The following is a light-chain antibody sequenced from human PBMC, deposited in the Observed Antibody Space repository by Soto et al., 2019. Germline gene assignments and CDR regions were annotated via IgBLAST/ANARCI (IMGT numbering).Light chain of an antibody. CDR3: QQYNSNPLT. Sequence: DIQMTQSPSTLSASVGDRVTITCRASQSFSTWLAWYQQKPGKAPNHLIYKTSILESGVPSRFSGSGSGTEVTLTISSLQPDEFATYYWQQYNSNPLTFGGGTKVEIK. CDR2: KTS. CDR1: QSFSTW. J-gene: IGKJ4*01. V-gene: IGKV1-5*03.